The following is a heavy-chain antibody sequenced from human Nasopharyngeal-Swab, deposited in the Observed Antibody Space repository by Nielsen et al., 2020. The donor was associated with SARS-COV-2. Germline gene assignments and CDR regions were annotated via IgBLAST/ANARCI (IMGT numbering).Heavy chain of an antibody. CDR2: IWYGGRNK. CDR1: GFTFSSYG. V-gene: IGHV3-33*01. D-gene: IGHD6-19*01. CDR3: ASAPSIAVAAGYGMDV. Sequence: GESLKISCAASGFTFSSYGMHWVRQAPGKGLEWVAVIWYGGRNKYYADSVKGQFTISRDNSKNTLYLQMNSLRAEDTAVYYCASAPSIAVAAGYGMDVWGQGTTVTVSS. J-gene: IGHJ6*02.